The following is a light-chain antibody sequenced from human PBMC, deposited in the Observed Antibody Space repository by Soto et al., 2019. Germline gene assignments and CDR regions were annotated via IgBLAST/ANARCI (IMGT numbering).Light chain of an antibody. CDR1: SSDVGGYNY. Sequence: QSVLTQPRSVSGAPGQAVTISCTGTSSDVGGYNYVSWYLQHPGKAPKVMIYDVSKRPSGVPDRFSGSKSGNTASLTISGLQSEDEADYYCFSFAGNYSYVFGTGTKVTVL. CDR2: DVS. CDR3: FSFAGNYSYV. V-gene: IGLV2-11*01. J-gene: IGLJ1*01.